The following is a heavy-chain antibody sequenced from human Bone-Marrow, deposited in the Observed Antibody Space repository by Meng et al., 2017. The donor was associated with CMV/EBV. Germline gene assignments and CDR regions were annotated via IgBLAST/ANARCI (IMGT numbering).Heavy chain of an antibody. D-gene: IGHD6-13*01. J-gene: IGHJ4*02. CDR2: ISSRDTTI. Sequence: GGSLRLTCAASGFTFSDYYMSWIRQAPGQGMEWVSYISSRDTTINYADSVKGRFTIPRGNAKNALYLQLNGLRAEDTAVYYRAREGPNSRWGFNYWGQGTLVTVSS. CDR3: AREGPNSRWGFNY. CDR1: GFTFSDYY. V-gene: IGHV3-11*04.